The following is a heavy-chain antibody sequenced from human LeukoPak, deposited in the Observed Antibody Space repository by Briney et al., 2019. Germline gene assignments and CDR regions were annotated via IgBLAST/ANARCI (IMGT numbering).Heavy chain of an antibody. Sequence: ASVKVSCKASGYTFTGYYMHWVRQAPGQGLEWMGWVNPNSGGTNYAQKFQGRVTMTRDTSISTAYVELSRLRSDDTAVYYCARGSIAAAGSIDYWGQGTLVTVSS. CDR3: ARGSIAAAGSIDY. CDR1: GYTFTGYY. V-gene: IGHV1-2*02. D-gene: IGHD6-13*01. CDR2: VNPNSGGT. J-gene: IGHJ4*02.